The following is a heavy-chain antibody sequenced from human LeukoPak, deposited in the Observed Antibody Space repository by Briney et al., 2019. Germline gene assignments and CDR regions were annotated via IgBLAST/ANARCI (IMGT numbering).Heavy chain of an antibody. CDR3: ARDVPGYSSNFGY. Sequence: GASVKVSCKASGYTFTGDFMHWVGQAPGQGLEWMGWRNPNSGGTNYAQKCQGRVSMTRETSISTAYMDLSRLRSDDTAVYYCARDVPGYSSNFGYWGQGTLVTVSS. CDR2: RNPNSGGT. D-gene: IGHD6-13*01. V-gene: IGHV1-2*02. CDR1: GYTFTGDF. J-gene: IGHJ4*02.